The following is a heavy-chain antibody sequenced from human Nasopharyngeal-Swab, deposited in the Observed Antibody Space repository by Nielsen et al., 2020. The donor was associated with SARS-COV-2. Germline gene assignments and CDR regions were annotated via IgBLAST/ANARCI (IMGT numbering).Heavy chain of an antibody. V-gene: IGHV3-23*01. CDR1: GFTFSSYA. CDR3: AKAPAAYYDILIGYYYYGMDV. CDR2: ISGSGGST. D-gene: IGHD3-9*01. J-gene: IGHJ6*02. Sequence: GASLQISCAASGFTFSSYAMSWVRQAPGKGLEWVSAISGSGGSTYYADSVKGRFTISRDNSKNTLYLQMNSLRAEDTAVYYCAKAPAAYYDILIGYYYYGMDVWGQGTTVTVSS.